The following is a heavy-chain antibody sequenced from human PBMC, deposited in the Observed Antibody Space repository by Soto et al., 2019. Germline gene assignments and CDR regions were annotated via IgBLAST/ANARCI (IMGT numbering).Heavy chain of an antibody. Sequence: GGSLRLSCAASGFNFNYYGMHWVRQAPGKGLEWVAVIWYDGSKKYYADSVKGRFTISRDNSKKMLYLQMNSLRTEDTAIYYCAKLRDFVVLPAGILDYWGPGTLVTVSS. CDR3: AKLRDFVVLPAGILDY. D-gene: IGHD2-8*01. CDR1: GFNFNYYG. CDR2: IWYDGSKK. J-gene: IGHJ4*02. V-gene: IGHV3-33*06.